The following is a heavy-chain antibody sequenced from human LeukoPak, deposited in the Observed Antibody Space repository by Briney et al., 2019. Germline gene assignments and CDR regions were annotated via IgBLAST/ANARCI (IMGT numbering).Heavy chain of an antibody. V-gene: IGHV4-59*01. CDR2: IYYSGST. J-gene: IGHJ4*02. D-gene: IGHD4-17*01. Sequence: PSETLSLTCTVSGGSISSYYWSWIRQPPGKGLAWIGYIYYSGSTNYNPSLKSRVTISVDTSKNQFSLKLSSVTAADTAVYYCARDDYGDYGGFGYWGQGTLVTVSS. CDR3: ARDDYGDYGGFGY. CDR1: GGSISSYY.